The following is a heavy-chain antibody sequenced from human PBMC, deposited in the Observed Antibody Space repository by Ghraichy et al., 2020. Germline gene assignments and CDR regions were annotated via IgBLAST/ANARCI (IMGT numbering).Heavy chain of an antibody. V-gene: IGHV3-30*18. CDR1: GSTFNTYG. CDR2: ISKDGSDK. D-gene: IGHD6-6*01. Sequence: GGSLRLSCAASGSTFNTYGMNWVRQAPGKGLEWVAVISKDGSDKYYVDSVQGRFTISRDNSKNTLYLQMNNMRPEDTAIYYCAKGIAARPMNGFDIWGQGTIVTVSS. J-gene: IGHJ3*02. CDR3: AKGIAARPMNGFDI.